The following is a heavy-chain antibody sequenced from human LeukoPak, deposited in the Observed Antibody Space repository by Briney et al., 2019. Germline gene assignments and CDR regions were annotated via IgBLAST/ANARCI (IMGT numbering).Heavy chain of an antibody. CDR1: GFTFSSYE. D-gene: IGHD3-22*01. CDR3: ARDFRRSDYYDSSGYYYGFDY. J-gene: IGHJ4*02. V-gene: IGHV3-48*03. Sequence: GGSLRLSCAASGFTFSSYEMNWVRQAPGKGLEWVSYISSSGSTIYYADSVKGRFTISRDNAKNSLYLQMNSLRAEDTAVYYCARDFRRSDYYDSSGYYYGFDYWGQGTLVTVSS. CDR2: ISSSGSTI.